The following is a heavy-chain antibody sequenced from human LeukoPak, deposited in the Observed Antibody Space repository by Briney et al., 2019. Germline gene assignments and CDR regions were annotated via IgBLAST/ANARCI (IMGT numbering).Heavy chain of an antibody. V-gene: IGHV4-59*08. CDR3: ARSYSSSSHYYLDY. D-gene: IGHD6-6*01. CDR2: IYYMGNT. Sequence: SETLSLTCTVAGGSISSYYWSWIRQPPGKGLEWIGYIYYMGNTKYNPSLKSRVTISLDTSKRQFSLKLNSVTAADTAAYYCARSYSSSSHYYLDYWGPGTLVTVSS. CDR1: GGSISSYY. J-gene: IGHJ4*02.